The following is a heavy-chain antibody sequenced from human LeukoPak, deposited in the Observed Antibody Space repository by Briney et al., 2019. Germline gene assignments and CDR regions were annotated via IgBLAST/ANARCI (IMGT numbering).Heavy chain of an antibody. J-gene: IGHJ4*02. Sequence: GGSLKLSCAASGFTFSSYAMSWVRQAPGKGLEWVSAISGSGGSTYYADSVKGRFTISRDNSKNTLYLQMNSLRAEDTAVYCCAKVLYTMVRPCCDYWGQGTLVTVSS. CDR3: AKVLYTMVRPCCDY. V-gene: IGHV3-23*01. D-gene: IGHD3-10*01. CDR2: ISGSGGST. CDR1: GFTFSSYA.